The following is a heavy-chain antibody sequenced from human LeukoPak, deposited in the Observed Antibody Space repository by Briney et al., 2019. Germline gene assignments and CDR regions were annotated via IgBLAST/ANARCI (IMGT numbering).Heavy chain of an antibody. CDR3: ARLVLLWFGESSHFDY. J-gene: IGHJ4*02. CDR1: GGSISSSSYY. Sequence: SETLSLTCTVSGGSISSSSYYWGWIRQPPGKGLEWIGSIYYSGSTYYNPSLKSRVTISVDTSKNQFSLRLSSVTAADTAVYYCARLVLLWFGESSHFDYWGQGTLVTVSS. V-gene: IGHV4-39*01. CDR2: IYYSGST. D-gene: IGHD3-10*01.